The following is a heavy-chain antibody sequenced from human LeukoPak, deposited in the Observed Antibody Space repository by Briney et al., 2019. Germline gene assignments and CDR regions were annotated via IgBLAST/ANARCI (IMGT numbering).Heavy chain of an antibody. Sequence: TSETLSLTCAVYGGSFSGYYWSWIRQPPGKGLEWSGEINHSGSTNYNPSLKRRVTISVDTSKNEFSLKMRAVTAADTAVYYCARGKLDYDFWTGYNYYYYYMDVWGKGTTVTVSS. CDR1: GGSFSGYY. CDR2: INHSGST. D-gene: IGHD3-3*01. CDR3: ARGKLDYDFWTGYNYYYYYMDV. J-gene: IGHJ6*03. V-gene: IGHV4-34*01.